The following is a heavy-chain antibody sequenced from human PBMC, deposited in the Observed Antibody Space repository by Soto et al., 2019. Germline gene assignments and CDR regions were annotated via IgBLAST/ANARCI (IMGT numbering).Heavy chain of an antibody. CDR2: IYYSGST. CDR3: ARHFYYDSSGYLSGNFDY. Sequence: SETLSLTCTVSGGSISSYYWSWIRQPPGKGLEWIGYIYYSGSTNYNPSLKSRVTISVDTSKNQFSLKLSSVTAADTAVYYCARHFYYDSSGYLSGNFDYWGQGTLVTVSS. J-gene: IGHJ4*02. CDR1: GGSISSYY. V-gene: IGHV4-59*08. D-gene: IGHD3-22*01.